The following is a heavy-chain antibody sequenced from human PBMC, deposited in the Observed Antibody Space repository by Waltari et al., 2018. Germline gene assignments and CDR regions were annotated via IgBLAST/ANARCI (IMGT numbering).Heavy chain of an antibody. Sequence: QVQLQESGPGLVKHSETLSLTCNVSGGSISSYYWRWIRPPPGKGLEWIGYIYYSGGTNYNPSLKGRVTISVDTSKNQFSLKLSSVTAADTAVYYCAGEGDQQMGEYFQHWGQGTLVTVSS. CDR1: GGSISSYY. CDR2: IYYSGGT. J-gene: IGHJ1*01. V-gene: IGHV4-59*01. D-gene: IGHD3-16*01. CDR3: AGEGDQQMGEYFQH.